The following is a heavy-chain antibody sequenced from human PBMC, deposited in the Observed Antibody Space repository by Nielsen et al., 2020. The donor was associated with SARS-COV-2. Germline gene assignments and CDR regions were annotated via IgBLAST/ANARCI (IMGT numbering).Heavy chain of an antibody. Sequence: SVKVSCKASGGTFSSYAISWVRQAPGQGLEWMGGIIPIFGTANYAQKFQGRVTITADESTSTAYMELRSLRSDDTAVYYCAIFYGGNSIDYWGQGTLVTVSS. CDR3: AIFYGGNSIDY. V-gene: IGHV1-69*13. J-gene: IGHJ4*02. D-gene: IGHD4-23*01. CDR2: IIPIFGTA. CDR1: GGTFSSYA.